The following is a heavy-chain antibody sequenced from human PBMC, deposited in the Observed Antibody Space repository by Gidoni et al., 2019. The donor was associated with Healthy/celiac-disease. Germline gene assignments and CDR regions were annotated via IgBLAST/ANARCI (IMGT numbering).Heavy chain of an antibody. V-gene: IGHV3-23*01. CDR1: GFTFSSYA. D-gene: IGHD3-22*01. CDR2: ISVSGVST. CDR3: AKDYYYDSSVGSAFDAFDI. Sequence: EVQLLESGGGLVQPGGSLRLSCAASGFTFSSYAMSWVRQAPGKGLEWGSAISVSGVSTYYADSVKGRFTISRDNSKITLYLQMNSLRAEDTAVYYCAKDYYYDSSVGSAFDAFDIWGQGTMVTVSS. J-gene: IGHJ3*02.